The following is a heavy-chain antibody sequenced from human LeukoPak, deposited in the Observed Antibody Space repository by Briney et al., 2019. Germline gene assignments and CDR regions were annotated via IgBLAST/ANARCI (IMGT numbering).Heavy chain of an antibody. Sequence: PGGSLRLSCAASGFTFSSYSMNWVRQAPGKGLEWVSSISSSSSYIYYADSVKGRFTISRDNAKNSLYLQMNSLRAEDTAVYYCARVDTIFGVGSNYYYYGMDVWGQGTTVTVSS. CDR1: GFTFSSYS. D-gene: IGHD3-3*01. CDR2: ISSSSSYI. CDR3: ARVDTIFGVGSNYYYYGMDV. V-gene: IGHV3-21*04. J-gene: IGHJ6*02.